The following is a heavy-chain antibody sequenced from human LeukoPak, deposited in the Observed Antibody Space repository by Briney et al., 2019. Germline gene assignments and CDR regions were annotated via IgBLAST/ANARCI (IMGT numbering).Heavy chain of an antibody. CDR1: GFSVSSNY. D-gene: IGHD2-8*01. V-gene: IGHV3-53*01. CDR2: IYSGGST. J-gene: IGHJ4*02. CDR3: ARGKFMYGPLTD. Sequence: GGSLRLSCAASGFSVSSNYMSWVRQARGRGLEWVSVIYSGGSTYYADSVKGRFTISRDISKNTVYLQLNSLRGEDTAVYYCARGKFMYGPLTDWGQGTLVTVSS.